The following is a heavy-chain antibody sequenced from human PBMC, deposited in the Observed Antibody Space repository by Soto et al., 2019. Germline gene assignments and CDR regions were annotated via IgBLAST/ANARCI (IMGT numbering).Heavy chain of an antibody. D-gene: IGHD2-2*01. Sequence: QVQLVQSGAEVKKPGSSVKVSCKASGGTFSSYAISWVRQAPGQGLEWMGGIIPIFGTANYAQKFQGRVTITADESTSTAYMELSSLRSEDTAVYYCARFRPNYCSSTSCLVDWFDPWGQGTLVTVSS. CDR1: GGTFSSYA. CDR3: ARFRPNYCSSTSCLVDWFDP. J-gene: IGHJ5*02. CDR2: IIPIFGTA. V-gene: IGHV1-69*01.